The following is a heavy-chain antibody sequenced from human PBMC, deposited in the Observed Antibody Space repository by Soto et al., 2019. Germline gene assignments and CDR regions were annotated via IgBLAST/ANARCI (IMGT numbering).Heavy chain of an antibody. CDR3: ARHVGFDRGP. CDR1: GYSFTSYW. D-gene: IGHD3-16*02. Sequence: PGESLKISCQGSGYSFTSYWISWVRQMPGKGLEWMGRIDPSDSYTNYSPSFQGHVTISADKSISTAYPQWSSLKASDTAMYYCARHVGFDRGPWGQGTLVTVSS. CDR2: IDPSDSYT. J-gene: IGHJ5*02. V-gene: IGHV5-10-1*01.